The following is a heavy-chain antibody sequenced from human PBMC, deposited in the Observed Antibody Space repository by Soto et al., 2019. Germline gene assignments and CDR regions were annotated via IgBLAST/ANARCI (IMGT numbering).Heavy chain of an antibody. Sequence: EVQLLESGGGLVQPGGSLRLSCAASGFTFSSYAMSWVRQAPGKGLEWVSAISGSGGSTYYADSGKGRLTISRDNSKNTLYLQLNSLKAEDTAVYYCATQSSGTHTFDYCGQRTLVTFST. CDR2: ISGSGGST. CDR3: ATQSSGTHTFDY. D-gene: IGHD6-19*01. V-gene: IGHV3-23*01. CDR1: GFTFSSYA. J-gene: IGHJ4*02.